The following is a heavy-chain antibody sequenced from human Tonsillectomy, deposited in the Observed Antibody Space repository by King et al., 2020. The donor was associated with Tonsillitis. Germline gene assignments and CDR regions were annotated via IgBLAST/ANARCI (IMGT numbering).Heavy chain of an antibody. CDR1: GYTFTSYG. V-gene: IGHV1-18*01. CDR2: ISAYNGNK. J-gene: IGHJ4*02. CDR3: ARDSRFVYYYDISGYYPFDY. D-gene: IGHD3-22*01. Sequence: LVQSGAEVKKPGASVKVSCKASGYTFTSYGISWVRQAPGQGLEWMGWISAYNGNKNYAQKLQGRVTMTTVTSTSTAYMELRSLRFDDTAVYYCARDSRFVYYYDISGYYPFDYWGQGTLVTVSS.